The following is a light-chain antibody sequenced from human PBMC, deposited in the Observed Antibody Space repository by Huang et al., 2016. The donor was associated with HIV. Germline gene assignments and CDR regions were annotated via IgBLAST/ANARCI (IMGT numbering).Light chain of an antibody. V-gene: IGKV3-20*01. Sequence: EIVLTQSPDTLSLSPGVRATLSCRASQSVSNNHLAWYQQKPAQAPRLLIYGASSRATGIPDRFSGSGSGTDFTLTISRLEPEDFAMYFCQQYGSPPLSFGGGTKVETK. CDR1: QSVSNNH. CDR3: QQYGSPPLS. CDR2: GAS. J-gene: IGKJ4*01.